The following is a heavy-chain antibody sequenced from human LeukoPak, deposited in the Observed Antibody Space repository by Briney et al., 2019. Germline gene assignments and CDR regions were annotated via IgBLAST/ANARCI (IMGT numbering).Heavy chain of an antibody. V-gene: IGHV4-31*03. CDR2: IYYSGST. CDR1: GGSISSGGYY. CDR3: AKDWSIFGARDWFDP. Sequence: MASQTLSLTCTVSGGSISSGGYYWSWIRQHPGKGLEWIGYIYYSGSTYYNPSLTSRVTISRDTSKNQFSLNLSSVTAADTAVYYCAKDWSIFGARDWFDPWGQGILVTVSS. D-gene: IGHD3-3*01. J-gene: IGHJ5*02.